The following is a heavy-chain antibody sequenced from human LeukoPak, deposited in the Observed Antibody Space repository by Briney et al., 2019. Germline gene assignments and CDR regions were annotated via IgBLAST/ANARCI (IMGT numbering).Heavy chain of an antibody. CDR1: GGSISSGSYH. CDR3: GRSWGIFGVVRYAFDI. Sequence: PSETLSLTCTVSGGSISSGSYHWSWIRQPAGKGLEGIRHIDTSGSTKYYRSHYSRVTISVDTCNNQCSLMLSSVTAADTAVYYCGRSWGIFGVVRYAFDIWGEGTMVTVSS. J-gene: IGHJ3*02. D-gene: IGHD3-3*01. CDR2: IDTSGST. V-gene: IGHV4-61*09.